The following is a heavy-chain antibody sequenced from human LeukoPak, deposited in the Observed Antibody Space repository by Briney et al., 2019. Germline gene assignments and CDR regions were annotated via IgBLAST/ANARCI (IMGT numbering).Heavy chain of an antibody. V-gene: IGHV3-23*01. CDR1: GFTFSSYA. Sequence: GGSLRLSWAASGFTFSSYAMTWVRQASGKGLEWVSAISGRGVSTYYADSVKGRFTISRDNSRNTLFLQMNSLRAEDTAVYYCANLLSTNSGSGSPFENWGQGTLVTVSS. D-gene: IGHD3-10*01. CDR3: ANLLSTNSGSGSPFEN. J-gene: IGHJ4*02. CDR2: ISGRGVST.